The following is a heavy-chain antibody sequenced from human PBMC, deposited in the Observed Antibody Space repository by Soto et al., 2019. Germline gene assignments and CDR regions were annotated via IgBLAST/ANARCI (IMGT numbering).Heavy chain of an antibody. CDR2: MNPNSGNT. CDR1: GYSFTGYD. Sequence: ASVKVSCKTSGYSFTGYDINWVRQATGQGLEWMGWMNPNSGNTGYAQKFQGRVTMTRNTSISTAYMELSSLRSEDTAVYYCLHRGAYCSGGSCRFFDYWGQGTPVTAPQ. CDR3: LHRGAYCSGGSCRFFDY. J-gene: IGHJ4*02. V-gene: IGHV1-8*01. D-gene: IGHD2-15*01.